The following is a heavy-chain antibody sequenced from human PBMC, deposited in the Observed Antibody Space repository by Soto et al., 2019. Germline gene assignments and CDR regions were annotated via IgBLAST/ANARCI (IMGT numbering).Heavy chain of an antibody. CDR3: ARDSMVRGVIDYYYGMDV. V-gene: IGHV4-59*01. CDR1: GVSLSRSY. Sequence: SVTLSLTCTVPGVSLSRSYRSWLRQPPGKGLEWIGYIYYSGSTNYNPSLKSRVTISVDTSKNQFSLKLSSVTAADTAVYYCARDSMVRGVIDYYYGMDVWGQGTTVT. CDR2: IYYSGST. J-gene: IGHJ6*02. D-gene: IGHD3-10*01.